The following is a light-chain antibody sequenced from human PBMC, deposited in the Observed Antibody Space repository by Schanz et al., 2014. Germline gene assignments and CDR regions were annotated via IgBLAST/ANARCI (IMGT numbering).Light chain of an antibody. CDR2: GAS. CDR1: QSVGSN. CDR3: QQYGSSPQT. J-gene: IGKJ2*01. V-gene: IGKV3-20*01. Sequence: EIVLTQSPGTLSLSPGERATLSCRASQSVGSNLAWYQQIPGQAPRLLIFGASTRATGIPARFSGSGSGTEFTLTISRLEPEDFAVYYCQQYGSSPQTFGQGTKLEIK.